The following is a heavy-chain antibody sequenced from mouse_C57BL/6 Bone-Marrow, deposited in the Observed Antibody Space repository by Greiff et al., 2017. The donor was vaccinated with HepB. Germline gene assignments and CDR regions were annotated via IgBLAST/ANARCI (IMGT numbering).Heavy chain of an antibody. CDR3: ARSPSSAWFAY. J-gene: IGHJ3*01. Sequence: EVQRVESGPELVKPGASVKISCKASGYSFTGYYMHWVKQSHGNILDWIGYIYPYNGVSSYNQKFKGKATLTVDKSSSTAYMELRSLTSEDSAVYYCARSPSSAWFAYWGQGTLVTVSA. CDR2: IYPYNGVS. D-gene: IGHD3-1*01. CDR1: GYSFTGYY. V-gene: IGHV1-31*01.